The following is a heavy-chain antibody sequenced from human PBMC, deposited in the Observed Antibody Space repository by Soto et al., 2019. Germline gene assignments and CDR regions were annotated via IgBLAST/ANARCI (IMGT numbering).Heavy chain of an antibody. J-gene: IGHJ4*02. V-gene: IGHV4-34*01. D-gene: IGHD6-19*01. Sequence: SETLSLTCAVYGGSFSGYYWSWIRQPPGKGLEWIGEINHSGSTNYNPSLKSRVTISVDTSKNQFSLKLSSVTAADTAVYYCARRPRIAVAGTPIDYWGQGTLVTVSS. CDR3: ARRPRIAVAGTPIDY. CDR1: GGSFSGYY. CDR2: INHSGST.